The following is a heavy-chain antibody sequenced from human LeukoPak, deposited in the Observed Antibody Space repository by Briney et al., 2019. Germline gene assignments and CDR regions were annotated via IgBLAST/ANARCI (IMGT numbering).Heavy chain of an antibody. CDR2: IKQDGSKK. Sequence: VRQAPGKGLEWVANIKQDGSKKSYVDSVKGRFTISRDNAKNSLYLQMNSLRAEDTAIYYCTRVGYIDEGIDYWGQGTLVTDSS. D-gene: IGHD5-24*01. V-gene: IGHV3-7*04. CDR3: TRVGYIDEGIDY. J-gene: IGHJ4*02.